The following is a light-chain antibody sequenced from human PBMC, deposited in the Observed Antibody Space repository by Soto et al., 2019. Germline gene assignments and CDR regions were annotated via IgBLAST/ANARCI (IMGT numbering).Light chain of an antibody. CDR3: SSYGGRNNLV. Sequence: QSALTQPPSASGSPGQSVTISCTGTSSDIGSYNYVSWFQQHPGKAPKLMTYEVTKRPSGVPDRFSGSKSGNTASLTVSGLQPEDEADYYCSSYGGRNNLVFGTGTKVTVL. CDR1: SSDIGSYNY. CDR2: EVT. V-gene: IGLV2-8*01. J-gene: IGLJ1*01.